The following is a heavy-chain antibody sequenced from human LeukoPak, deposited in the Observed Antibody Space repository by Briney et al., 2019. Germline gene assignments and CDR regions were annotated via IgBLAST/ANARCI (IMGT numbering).Heavy chain of an antibody. CDR2: IYYSGST. J-gene: IGHJ5*02. V-gene: IGHV4-59*01. CDR1: GGSISSYY. D-gene: IGHD2-15*01. Sequence: SETLSLTCTVSGGSISSYYWSWIRQPPGKGLEWTGYIYYSGSTNYNPSLKSRVTISVDTSKNQFSLKLSSVTAADTAVYYCARDSVGGSRYNWFDPWGQGTLVTVSS. CDR3: ARDSVGGSRYNWFDP.